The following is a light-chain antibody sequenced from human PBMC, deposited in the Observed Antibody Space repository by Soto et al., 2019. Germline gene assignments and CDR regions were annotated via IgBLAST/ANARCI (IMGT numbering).Light chain of an antibody. Sequence: DIQMTQSPSSLSASIGDRVIITCQASRDINNYLNWFQQKPGKAPKLLIYDASILEAGVPSRFSGGGSGRDFTFIISSLQPEDVATYHCQQYKGLPFTFGQGTKLEIK. CDR1: RDINNY. V-gene: IGKV1-33*01. CDR2: DAS. J-gene: IGKJ2*01. CDR3: QQYKGLPFT.